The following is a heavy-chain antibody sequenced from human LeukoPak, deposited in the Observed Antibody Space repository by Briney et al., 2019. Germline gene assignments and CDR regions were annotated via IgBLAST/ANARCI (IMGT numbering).Heavy chain of an antibody. CDR2: INPNSGGT. CDR3: ARDRGPFYYGSGSYGDFDI. Sequence: ASVKVSCKASGYTFTGYYMHWVRQAPGQGLEWMGWINPNSGGTNYAQKFQGRVTMTRDTSISTAYMELSRLRSDDTAVYYCARDRGPFYYGSGSYGDFDIWGQGTMVTVSS. V-gene: IGHV1-2*02. D-gene: IGHD3-10*01. CDR1: GYTFTGYY. J-gene: IGHJ3*02.